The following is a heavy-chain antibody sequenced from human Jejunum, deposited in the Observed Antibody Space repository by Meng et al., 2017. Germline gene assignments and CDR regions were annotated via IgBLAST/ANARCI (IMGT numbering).Heavy chain of an antibody. V-gene: IGHV3-7*01. J-gene: IGHJ4*02. CDR3: ARVLVAGYYRTGYLFDY. Sequence: GGSRRPSCAVTGVTFNSRWMSWVRQAPGKGLEWVANIKEDGSERYYGDSVRGRFTVSRDNAKNSLWLQMNSLRAEDTAVYYCARVLVAGYYRTGYLFDYWSQGTLVTVSS. D-gene: IGHD3-9*01. CDR1: GVTFNSRW. CDR2: IKEDGSER.